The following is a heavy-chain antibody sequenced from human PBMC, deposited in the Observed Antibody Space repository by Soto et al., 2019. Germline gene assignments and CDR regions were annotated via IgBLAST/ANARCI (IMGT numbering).Heavy chain of an antibody. J-gene: IGHJ4*02. D-gene: IGHD2-15*01. CDR1: GGSITGSD. CDR2: IYYSGST. V-gene: IGHV4-59*01. CDR3: AKYRRTDAEGYTFDY. Sequence: SETLSLTCTVSGGSITGSDWSWIRQPPGKGLEWIGYIYYSGSTNFNPSLKSRDTMSVDPARNQFPLQLSSVTAADTAVYFCAKYRRTDAEGYTFDYWGQGALVTVSS.